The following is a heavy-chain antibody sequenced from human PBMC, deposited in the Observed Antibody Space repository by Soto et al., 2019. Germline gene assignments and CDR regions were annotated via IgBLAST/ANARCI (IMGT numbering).Heavy chain of an antibody. J-gene: IGHJ4*02. V-gene: IGHV3-23*01. CDR2: IRGSGGST. D-gene: IGHD3-22*01. Sequence: GGSLRLSCAASGFTFSSYAMSWVRQAPGKGLEWVSAIRGSGGSTYYADSVKGRFTISRDNSKNTLYLQMNSLRAEDTAVYYCAKKYYDSFILVYFDYWGQGTLVTVSS. CDR1: GFTFSSYA. CDR3: AKKYYDSFILVYFDY.